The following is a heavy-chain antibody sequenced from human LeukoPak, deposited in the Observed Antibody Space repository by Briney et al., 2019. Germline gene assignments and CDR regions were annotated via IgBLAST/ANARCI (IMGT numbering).Heavy chain of an antibody. CDR1: GYTFTGYY. Sequence: ASVKVSCKASGYTFTGYYMHWVRQAPGQGLEWMGWINPNSGGTNYAQKFQGRVTMTRDTSISTAYMELSRLRSDDTAVYYCARDPTTVTTELDYYYYMDVWGKGTTVTISS. CDR2: INPNSGGT. V-gene: IGHV1-2*02. J-gene: IGHJ6*03. D-gene: IGHD4-17*01. CDR3: ARDPTTVTTELDYYYYMDV.